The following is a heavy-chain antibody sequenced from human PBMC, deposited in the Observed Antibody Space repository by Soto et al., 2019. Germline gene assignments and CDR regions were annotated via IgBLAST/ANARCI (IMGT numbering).Heavy chain of an antibody. CDR1: GFTFSIYA. CDR3: AKDAVYGDGLWLAAN. Sequence: EVQLLESGGGLVQPGESLRLSCAASGFTFSIYAMMWVRQSPGKGQEWVAGVTGSGGDIRYADSVKGRFNISKDNSKNTLYLQMNSLRAEDTAMYYCAKDAVYGDGLWLAANWGQGTLVTVSS. D-gene: IGHD2-21*02. J-gene: IGHJ4*02. V-gene: IGHV3-23*01. CDR2: VTGSGGDI.